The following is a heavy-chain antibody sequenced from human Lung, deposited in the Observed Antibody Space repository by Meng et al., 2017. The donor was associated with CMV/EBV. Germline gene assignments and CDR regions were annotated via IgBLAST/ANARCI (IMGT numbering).Heavy chain of an antibody. CDR1: GYTFTGYY. D-gene: IGHD7-27*01. CDR2: ITPNSGGT. V-gene: IGHV1-2*02. J-gene: IGHJ4*02. CDR3: ARDNNWGPDY. Sequence: ASVXVSCKASGYTFTGYYIHWVRQAPGQGLEWMGWITPNSGGTNYAQQFERRVTLTRDTSINPGYMELTRLTSDDTAVYYCARDNNWGPDYWGQGTMVTVSS.